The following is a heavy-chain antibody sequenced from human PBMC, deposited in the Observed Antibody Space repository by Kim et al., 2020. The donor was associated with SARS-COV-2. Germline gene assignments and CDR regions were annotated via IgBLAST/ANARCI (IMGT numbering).Heavy chain of an antibody. J-gene: IGHJ6*02. CDR1: GYTFTSYG. CDR2: ISAYHFHP. CDR3: ARDYGLELRTYYYYGMDV. Sequence: ASVKVSCKASGYTFTSYGISWVRQAPGQGLELMGWISAYHFHPNYSQQLQGRVTMTTDTSPSTAYMELRILRSDDTAVYYFARDYGLELRTYYYYGMDVWGQGTTVTGSS. V-gene: IGHV1-18*01. D-gene: IGHD1-7*01.